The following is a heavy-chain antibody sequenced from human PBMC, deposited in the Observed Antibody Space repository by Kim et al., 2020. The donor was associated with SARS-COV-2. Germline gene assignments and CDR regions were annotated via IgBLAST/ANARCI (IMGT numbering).Heavy chain of an antibody. J-gene: IGHJ5*02. Sequence: KFQGRVTITRDTSASTAYMELSSLRSEDTAVYYCASSSKGRRFDPWGQGTLVTVSS. V-gene: IGHV1-3*01. CDR3: ASSSKGRRFDP.